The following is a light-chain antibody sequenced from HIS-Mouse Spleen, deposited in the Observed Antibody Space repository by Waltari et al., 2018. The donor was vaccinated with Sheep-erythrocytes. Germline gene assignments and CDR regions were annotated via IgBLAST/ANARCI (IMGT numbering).Light chain of an antibody. V-gene: IGKV3-15*01. J-gene: IGKJ1*01. CDR2: GAS. CDR1: QGVSSN. Sequence: RASQGVSSNLAWYHQKHGQAPRLLRYGASTRATGIPARFSGSGSGTEFTLTISSMQSEDFAVYYCQQYNNWPPWTFGQGTKVEIK. CDR3: QQYNNWPPWT.